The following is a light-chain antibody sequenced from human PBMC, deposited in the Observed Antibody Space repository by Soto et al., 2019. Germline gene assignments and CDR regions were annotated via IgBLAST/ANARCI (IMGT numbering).Light chain of an antibody. V-gene: IGKV3-11*01. CDR1: QSVSSY. J-gene: IGKJ5*01. CDR3: QQRSNRPLT. CDR2: DAS. Sequence: EIVLTQSPVTLSLSPGERATLICTASQSVSSYFTWYQQKPGQAPNLLIYDASNWATGIPARFSGSGSGTDFTFTISSLEPEDFAVYYCQQRSNRPLTFGQGTRLEIK.